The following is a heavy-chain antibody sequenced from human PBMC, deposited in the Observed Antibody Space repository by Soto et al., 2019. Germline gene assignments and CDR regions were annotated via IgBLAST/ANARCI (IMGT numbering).Heavy chain of an antibody. V-gene: IGHV3-23*01. CDR1: GFTFSSYA. CDR3: AKRPAVIGWYFDL. D-gene: IGHD2-21*01. CDR2: ISGSGVGR. J-gene: IGHJ2*01. Sequence: EVQLLESGGGLVQPGGSLRLSCAASGFTFSSYAMSWVRQVTGKGLEWVSAISGSGVGRYYADSVKGRFTISRDNSKNTLYLQMNSLRADDTAIYYCAKRPAVIGWYFDLWGRGTLVTVSS.